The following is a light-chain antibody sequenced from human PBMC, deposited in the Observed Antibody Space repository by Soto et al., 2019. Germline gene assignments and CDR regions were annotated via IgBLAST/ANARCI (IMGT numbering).Light chain of an antibody. J-gene: IGKJ5*01. CDR1: QSVSNN. CDR3: QQRSNWPPIT. CDR2: GAS. V-gene: IGKV3-15*01. Sequence: EILMTQSPATLSVSPGDRATLSCRASQSVSNNLAWYQQRPGQAPRLLIYGASTRATGIPARFSGSGSGTEFTLTISSLEPEDFAVYYCQQRSNWPPITFGQGTRREIK.